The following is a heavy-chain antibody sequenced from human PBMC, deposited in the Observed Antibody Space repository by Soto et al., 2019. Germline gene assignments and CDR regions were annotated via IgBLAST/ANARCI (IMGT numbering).Heavy chain of an antibody. CDR1: GGSIFDSGSFY. D-gene: IGHD2-15*01. J-gene: IGHJ5*02. Sequence: QEQMQESGPGLVKPSQTLYLTCSVSGGSIFDSGSFYWNWIRQHPGKGLEWIGYIYYSGSTYYNRSLKSRAPISLDTSENQFSLNLTSVTAADSAIYYCARGEVVASNWFDPWGQGTLVTVSS. V-gene: IGHV4-31*03. CDR3: ARGEVVASNWFDP. CDR2: IYYSGST.